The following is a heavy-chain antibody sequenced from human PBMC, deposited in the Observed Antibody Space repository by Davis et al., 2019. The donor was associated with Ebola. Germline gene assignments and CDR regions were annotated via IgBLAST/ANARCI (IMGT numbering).Heavy chain of an antibody. V-gene: IGHV3-30*02. CDR1: GFTFISYG. D-gene: IGHD6-19*01. Sequence: PGGSLRLSCAASGFTFISYGMHWVRQAPGKGLEWVAFIRYDGSNKYYADSVKGRFTISRDNSKNTLYLQMNSLRAEDTAVYYCAKDASAVAGEFDYWGQGTLVTVSS. J-gene: IGHJ4*02. CDR3: AKDASAVAGEFDY. CDR2: IRYDGSNK.